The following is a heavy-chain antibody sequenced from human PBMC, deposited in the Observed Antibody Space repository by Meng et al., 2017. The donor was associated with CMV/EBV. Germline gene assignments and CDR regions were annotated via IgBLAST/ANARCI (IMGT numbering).Heavy chain of an antibody. CDR1: GGSVSSGSYY. CDR2: IYYSGST. CDR3: ARGPYDFWSGYYTGLRAFDI. Sequence: SETLSLTCTISGGSVSSGSYYWSWIRQPPGKGLEWIGYIYYSGSTNYNPSLKSRVTISVDTSKNQSSLKLSSVTAADTAVYYCARGPYDFWSGYYTGLRAFDIWGQGTMVTVSS. D-gene: IGHD3-3*01. V-gene: IGHV4-61*01. J-gene: IGHJ3*02.